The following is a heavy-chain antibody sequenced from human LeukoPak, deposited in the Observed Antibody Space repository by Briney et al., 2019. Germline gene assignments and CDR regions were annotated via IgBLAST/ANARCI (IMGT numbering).Heavy chain of an antibody. Sequence: SETLSLTCTVSGGSISSYYWSWIRQPPGKGLEWIGYIYYSGSTNYNPSLKSRVTISVDTSKNQFSLKLSSVTAADAAVYYCARDMDYFDYWGQGTLVTVSS. CDR2: IYYSGST. D-gene: IGHD3-10*01. CDR3: ARDMDYFDY. CDR1: GGSISSYY. J-gene: IGHJ4*02. V-gene: IGHV4-59*01.